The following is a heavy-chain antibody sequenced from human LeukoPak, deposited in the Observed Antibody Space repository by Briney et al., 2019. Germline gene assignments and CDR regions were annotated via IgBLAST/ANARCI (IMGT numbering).Heavy chain of an antibody. J-gene: IGHJ4*02. CDR2: ISGSGDGT. V-gene: IGHV3-23*01. CDR1: GFTFGNDA. CDR3: GKEKQRDFDY. Sequence: GGSLRLSCAASGFTFGNDAMSWVRQAPGKGLEWVSGISGSGDGTYYRDSVKGRFTISRDNSKNTLYLQMNSLRAEDTAVYYCGKEKQRDFDYWGQGTLVTVSS.